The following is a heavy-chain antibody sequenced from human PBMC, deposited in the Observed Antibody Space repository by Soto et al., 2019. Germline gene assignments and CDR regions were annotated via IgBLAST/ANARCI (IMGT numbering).Heavy chain of an antibody. CDR1: RGSFSGYY. D-gene: IGHD3-10*01. J-gene: IGHJ4*02. CDR3: ASMYGWGRWALFDY. V-gene: IGHV4-34*01. CDR2: INHSGST. Sequence: SETLSLTCGVYRGSFSGYYWSWIRQPPGKGLEWIGEINHSGSTNYNPSLKSRVTISIDTSKNRFSLNLSSVTAADTAVYYCASMYGWGRWALFDYGGQGPPVTV.